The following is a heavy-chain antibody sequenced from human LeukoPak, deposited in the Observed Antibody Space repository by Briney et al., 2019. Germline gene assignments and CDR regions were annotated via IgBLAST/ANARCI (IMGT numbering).Heavy chain of an antibody. CDR3: ARAFDP. CDR1: GFTFSRYS. J-gene: IGHJ5*02. V-gene: IGHV3-21*01. CDR2: ISGSSIYK. Sequence: GSLRLSCAASGFTFSRYSMNWVRQAPGKGLEWVSSISGSSIYKYYADSVKGRFTISRDNAKNSLYLQMNSLRAEDTAVYYCARAFDPWGQGTLVTVSS.